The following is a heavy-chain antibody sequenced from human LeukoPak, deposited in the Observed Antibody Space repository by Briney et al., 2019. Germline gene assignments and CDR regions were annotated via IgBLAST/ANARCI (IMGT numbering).Heavy chain of an antibody. Sequence: PSETLSLTCTVSGGSINSRNYYWGWIRQPPGKGLEWIGSISYSGSIYYKPSLKSRLTISVNTSQNQFSLRLSSVTAADTAFYYCARHISAPPYFDYWGQGALVTVSS. CDR3: ARHISAPPYFDY. V-gene: IGHV4-39*01. D-gene: IGHD6-25*01. CDR1: GGSINSRNYY. J-gene: IGHJ4*02. CDR2: ISYSGSI.